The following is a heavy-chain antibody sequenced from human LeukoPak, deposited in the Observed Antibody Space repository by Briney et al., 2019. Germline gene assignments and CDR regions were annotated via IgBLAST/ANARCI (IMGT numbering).Heavy chain of an antibody. Sequence: GGSLRLSCAASGFTYSRYWMSWVRQATGKGLAWVANIKEDGSEKYYVDSVKGRFTISSDNAKNSLYLQMNSLRAEDTAVYYCARDWGVAFLFDPWGQGTLVTVSS. CDR3: ARDWGVAFLFDP. CDR2: IKEDGSEK. CDR1: GFTYSRYW. D-gene: IGHD3-16*01. J-gene: IGHJ5*02. V-gene: IGHV3-7*05.